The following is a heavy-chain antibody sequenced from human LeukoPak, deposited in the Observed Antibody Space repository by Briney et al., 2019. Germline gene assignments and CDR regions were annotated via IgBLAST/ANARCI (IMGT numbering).Heavy chain of an antibody. V-gene: IGHV3-23*01. CDR3: AKDGSWGDYYFYFYIDV. J-gene: IGHJ6*03. CDR2: ISASGHYT. Sequence: PGGSLRLSCEASGFTFSNSAMSWVRQALGKGLEWVSGISASGHYTYNADSAKGRFTISRDNSKNTLYLQMNSLRAEDTAPYYCAKDGSWGDYYFYFYIDVWGKGTTVTVSS. D-gene: IGHD3-16*01. CDR1: GFTFSNSA.